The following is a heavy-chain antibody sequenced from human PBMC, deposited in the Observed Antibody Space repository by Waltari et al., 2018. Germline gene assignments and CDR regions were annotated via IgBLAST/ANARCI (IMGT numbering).Heavy chain of an antibody. V-gene: IGHV3-9*01. CDR1: GFTFDDYA. CDR3: AKGHSGSYGLDY. D-gene: IGHD1-26*01. CDR2: SSWNSGSI. Sequence: EVQLVESGGGLVQHGRSLRLSCAASGFTFDDYAMHWVRQAPGKGLEWVSGSSWNSGSIGYADSVKGRFTISRDNAKNSLYLQMNSLRTEDTALYYCAKGHSGSYGLDYWGQGTLVTVSS. J-gene: IGHJ4*02.